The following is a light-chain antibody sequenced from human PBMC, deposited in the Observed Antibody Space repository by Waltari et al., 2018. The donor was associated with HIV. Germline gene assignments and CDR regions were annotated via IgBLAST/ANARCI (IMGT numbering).Light chain of an antibody. CDR3: QQSDTYYT. CDR2: QAS. J-gene: IGKJ2*01. V-gene: IGKV1-5*03. Sequence: DIQITQSPSTLSVTLGHRVVITCRASQRISSSLAWYQQKPGKAPRLLISQASVLEPGVPSRFSGSGSGTDFTLTINILQPDDFGTYYCQQSDTYYTFGQGTKLERK. CDR1: QRISSS.